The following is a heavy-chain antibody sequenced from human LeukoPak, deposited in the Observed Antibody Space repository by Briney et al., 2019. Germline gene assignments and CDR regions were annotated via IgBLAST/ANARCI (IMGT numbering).Heavy chain of an antibody. D-gene: IGHD6-13*01. Sequence: ASVKVSCKASGGTFSSYAISWVRQAPGQGLEWMGGIIPIFGTANYAQKFQGRVTITADESTSTAYMELSSLRSEDTAVYYCAREGYSSSWYEFYYYYGMDVWGQGTTVTVSS. CDR2: IIPIFGTA. J-gene: IGHJ6*02. CDR3: AREGYSSSWYEFYYYYGMDV. CDR1: GGTFSSYA. V-gene: IGHV1-69*13.